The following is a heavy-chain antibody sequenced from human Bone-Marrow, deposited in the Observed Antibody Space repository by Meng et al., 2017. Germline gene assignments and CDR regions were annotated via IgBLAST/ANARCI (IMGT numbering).Heavy chain of an antibody. CDR3: ARGVVADPPGD. CDR2: IYQSGST. D-gene: IGHD2-15*01. Sequence: QVQLQASGPGLVRSSETLSLTCTVSGASVNTGSYYWSWIRQPPGRGLELIGFIYQSGSTNNNPSLKSRVTISLDMSSNQFSLTLNSVTAADTAIYYCARGVVADPPGDWGRGTLVTVSS. V-gene: IGHV4-61*01. CDR1: GASVNTGSYY. J-gene: IGHJ1*01.